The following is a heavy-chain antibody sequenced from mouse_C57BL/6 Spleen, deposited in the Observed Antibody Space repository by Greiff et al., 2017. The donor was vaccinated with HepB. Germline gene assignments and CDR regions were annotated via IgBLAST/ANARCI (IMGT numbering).Heavy chain of an antibody. CDR2: IDPSDSET. CDR1: GYTFTSYW. D-gene: IGHD1-1*01. J-gene: IGHJ4*01. Sequence: QVQLQQPGAELVRPGSSVKLSCKASGYTFTSYWMHWVKQRPIQGLEWIGNIDPSDSETHYNQKFKDKATLTVDKSSSTAYMQRRSLTSEDSAVYYCATVFITAVVDDYYAMDYWGQGTSVTVSS. V-gene: IGHV1-52*01. CDR3: ATVFITAVVDDYYAMDY.